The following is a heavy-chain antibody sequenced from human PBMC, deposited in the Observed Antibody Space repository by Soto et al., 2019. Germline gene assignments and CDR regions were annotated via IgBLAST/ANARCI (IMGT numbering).Heavy chain of an antibody. Sequence: GGSLRLSCAASGFTFSSYGMHWVRQAPGKGLEWVAVISYVGSNKYYADSVKGRFTISRDNSKNTLYLQMNSLRAEDTAVYYCAKDGEMGANYYDYGMDVWGQGTTVTVSS. V-gene: IGHV3-30*18. CDR3: AKDGEMGANYYDYGMDV. D-gene: IGHD3-10*01. CDR1: GFTFSSYG. J-gene: IGHJ6*02. CDR2: ISYVGSNK.